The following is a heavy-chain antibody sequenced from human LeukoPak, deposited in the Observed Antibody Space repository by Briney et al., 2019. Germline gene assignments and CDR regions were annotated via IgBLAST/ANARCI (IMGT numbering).Heavy chain of an antibody. Sequence: SETLSLTCAVYGGSFSGYYWSWIRQPPGKGLEWIGEINHSGSTNYNPSLKSRVTISVDTSKNQFSLKLSSVTGADTAVYYCARSRGYYYYYYMDVWGKGTTVTVSS. D-gene: IGHD3-10*01. V-gene: IGHV4-34*01. CDR3: ARSRGYYYYYYMDV. J-gene: IGHJ6*03. CDR1: GGSFSGYY. CDR2: INHSGST.